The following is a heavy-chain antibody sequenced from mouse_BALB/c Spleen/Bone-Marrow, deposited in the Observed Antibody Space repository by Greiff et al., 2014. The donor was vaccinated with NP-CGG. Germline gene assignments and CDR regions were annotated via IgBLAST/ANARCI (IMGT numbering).Heavy chain of an antibody. Sequence: EVQLQQSGPDLVKPPQSLSLTCIVTGYSITSGYSWHWIRQFPGNKLEWMGYIHYSGSTNYNPSLKSRISITRDTSKNKFFLQLNSVTTEDTATYYCARDQGYYAMDYWGQGTSVTVSS. CDR3: ARDQGYYAMDY. V-gene: IGHV3-1*02. CDR1: GYSITSGYS. J-gene: IGHJ4*01. CDR2: IHYSGST.